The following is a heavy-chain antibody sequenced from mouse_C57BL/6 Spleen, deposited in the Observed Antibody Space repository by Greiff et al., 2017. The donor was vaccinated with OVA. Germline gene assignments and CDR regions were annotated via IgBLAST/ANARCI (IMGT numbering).Heavy chain of an antibody. J-gene: IGHJ2*01. D-gene: IGHD2-4*01. CDR1: GYSITSGYY. Sequence: EVQVVESGPGLVKPSQSLSLTCSVTGYSITSGYYWNWIRQFPGNKLEWMGYISYDGSNNYNPSLKNRISITRDTSKNQFFLKLNSVTTEDTATYYCARSDDYDEDYWGQGTTLTVSS. CDR3: ARSDDYDEDY. V-gene: IGHV3-6*01. CDR2: ISYDGSN.